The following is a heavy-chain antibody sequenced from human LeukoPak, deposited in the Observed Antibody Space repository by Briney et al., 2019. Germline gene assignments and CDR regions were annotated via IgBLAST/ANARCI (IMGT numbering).Heavy chain of an antibody. J-gene: IGHJ6*02. V-gene: IGHV3-9*01. CDR3: AKDVASRWAHYGMDV. CDR1: GFTFDDYA. CDR2: ISWNSGSI. Sequence: GGSLRLSCAASGFTFDDYAMHWVRQAPGKGLEWVSGISWNSGSIGYADSVKGRFAISRDNAKNSLYLQMNSLRAEDTALYYCAKDVASRWAHYGMDVWGQGTTVTVSS. D-gene: IGHD4-23*01.